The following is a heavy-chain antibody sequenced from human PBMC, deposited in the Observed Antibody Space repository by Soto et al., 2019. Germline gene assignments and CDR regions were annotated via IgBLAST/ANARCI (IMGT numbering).Heavy chain of an antibody. J-gene: IGHJ4*02. Sequence: SETLSLTCSGSGASIITENFFWVWIRQSPRRGLELIGSISYSGRTYDNPSLQSRATISLDTSKNQFSLKLTSVTTADTAVYYCARRRASDYGGNNHPYYFDRWGQGTLVTVSS. CDR3: ARRRASDYGGNNHPYYFDR. V-gene: IGHV4-39*01. D-gene: IGHD4-17*01. CDR1: GASIITENFF. CDR2: ISYSGRT.